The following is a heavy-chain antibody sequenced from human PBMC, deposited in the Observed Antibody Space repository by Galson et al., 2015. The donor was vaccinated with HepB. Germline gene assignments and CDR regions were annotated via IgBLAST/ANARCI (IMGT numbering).Heavy chain of an antibody. D-gene: IGHD4-17*01. CDR1: GFSFNYFP. Sequence: SLRLSCAASGFSFNYFPMHWVRQAPGKGLEWVAVISYTGSYTGYADFGRGRFTISRDNSKNALYLQVNSLRVDDTALYYCVRPRGARAGDLQNWYVDLWGRGTLVTGSS. CDR3: VRPRGARAGDLQNWYVDL. J-gene: IGHJ2*01. CDR2: ISYTGSYT. V-gene: IGHV3-30*04.